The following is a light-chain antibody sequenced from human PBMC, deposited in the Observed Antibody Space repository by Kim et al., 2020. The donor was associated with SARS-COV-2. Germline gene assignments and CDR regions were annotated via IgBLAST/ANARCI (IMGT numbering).Light chain of an antibody. Sequence: EIELTQSPRTLSLSPGERATLSCRASQSVSSSNLAWYQQKAGQAPRLLIYAASRRATDIPDRFSGSGSGTDFTLTISRLKPEDSALYYCKQYGNSPLTFGGGTKVDIK. CDR1: QSVSSSN. J-gene: IGKJ4*01. CDR2: AAS. CDR3: KQYGNSPLT. V-gene: IGKV3-20*01.